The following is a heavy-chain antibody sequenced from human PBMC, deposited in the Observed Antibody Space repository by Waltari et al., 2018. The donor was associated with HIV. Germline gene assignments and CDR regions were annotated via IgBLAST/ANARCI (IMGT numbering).Heavy chain of an antibody. V-gene: IGHV3-21*01. J-gene: IGHJ5*02. CDR2: IGSLQNFI. Sequence: EVRLLESGGGLVRPGGSLRLSCAASGLRVSESNMNWVRQGPGKGRGWVASIGSLQNFIHYADSVKCRFTVSRDNAKNSLYLQMNSLTAEDTAVYYCAGGPSSGWSWFDPWGQGTLVTVSS. D-gene: IGHD6-19*01. CDR1: GLRVSESN. CDR3: AGGPSSGWSWFDP.